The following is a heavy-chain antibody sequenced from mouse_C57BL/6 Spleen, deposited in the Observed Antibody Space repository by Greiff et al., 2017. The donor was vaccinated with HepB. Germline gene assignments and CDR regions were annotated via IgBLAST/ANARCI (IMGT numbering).Heavy chain of an antibody. CDR1: GYTFTSYG. CDR3: ARNYYGSRDYFDY. V-gene: IGHV1-81*01. J-gene: IGHJ2*01. CDR2: IYPRSGNT. Sequence: QVQLQQSGAELARPGASVKLSCKASGYTFTSYGISWVKQRTGQGLEWIGEIYPRSGNTYYNEKFKGKATLTADKSYSTAYMELRSLTSEDSAVYFCARNYYGSRDYFDYWGQGTTLTVSS. D-gene: IGHD1-1*01.